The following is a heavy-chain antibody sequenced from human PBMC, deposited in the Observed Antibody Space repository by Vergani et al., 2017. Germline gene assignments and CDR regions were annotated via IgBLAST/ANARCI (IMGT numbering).Heavy chain of an antibody. Sequence: EVQLVQSGAEEKKPGESLKISCKGSGYTFPIHWIGWVCQMPGKGLEWMGIIYPGDSDTRYSPSFQGKVNISADKSISTAYLQWSSLKASDTAMYYCARRGGQGRLFDYWGQGTLVTVSS. CDR3: ARRGGQGRLFDY. CDR1: GYTFPIHW. V-gene: IGHV5-51*01. CDR2: IYPGDSDT. D-gene: IGHD2-15*01. J-gene: IGHJ4*02.